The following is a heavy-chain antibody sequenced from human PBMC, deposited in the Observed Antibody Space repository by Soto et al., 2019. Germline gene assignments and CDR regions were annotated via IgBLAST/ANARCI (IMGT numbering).Heavy chain of an antibody. CDR3: ARGLIRGIAAPRRDLRY. V-gene: IGHV4-34*01. J-gene: IGHJ4*02. CDR2: INHSGST. Sequence: QVQLQQWGAGLLKPSETLSLTCAVYGGSFSGYYWSWIRQPPGKGLEWIGEINHSGSTNYNPSLKSRVTISVDTSKNQFSLKLSSVTAADTAVYYCARGLIRGIAAPRRDLRYWGQGTLVTVSS. CDR1: GGSFSGYY. D-gene: IGHD6-13*01.